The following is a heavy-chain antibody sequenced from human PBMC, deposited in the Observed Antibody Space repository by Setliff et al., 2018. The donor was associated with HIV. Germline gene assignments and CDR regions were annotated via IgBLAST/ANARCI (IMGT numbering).Heavy chain of an antibody. CDR1: AYSISSGYY. CDR3: ARQWRDQYNSGVSTEYFQH. CDR2: IYHSGST. V-gene: IGHV4-38-2*01. Sequence: SETLSLTCAVSAYSISSGYYWGWIRQPPGKGLEWIGSIYHSGSTYYNPSLMSRVTISVDTSKDQFSLKLRSVTAADTAVYYCARQWRDQYNSGVSTEYFQHWGLGTLVTVSS. D-gene: IGHD3-22*01. J-gene: IGHJ1*01.